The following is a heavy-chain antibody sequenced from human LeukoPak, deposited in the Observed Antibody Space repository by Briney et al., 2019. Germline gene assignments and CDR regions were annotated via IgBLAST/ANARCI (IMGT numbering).Heavy chain of an antibody. V-gene: IGHV3-23*01. CDR1: GFTFSSYG. CDR3: AKDRRITGCLDY. CDR2: ISGSGGST. D-gene: IGHD1-14*01. J-gene: IGHJ4*02. Sequence: GGTLRLSCAASGFTFSSYGMSWVRQAPGKGLEWVSAISGSGGSTYYADSVKGRFTISRDNSKNTLYLQMNSLRAEDTAVYYCAKDRRITGCLDYWGQGTLVTVSS.